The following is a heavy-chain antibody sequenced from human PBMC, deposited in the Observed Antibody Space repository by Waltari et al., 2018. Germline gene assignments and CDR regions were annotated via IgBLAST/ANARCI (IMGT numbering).Heavy chain of an antibody. J-gene: IGHJ3*02. CDR3: ARERFLEWLLTAFDI. D-gene: IGHD3-3*01. CDR1: GGSISSSSYY. V-gene: IGHV4-39*07. Sequence: QLQLQESGPGLVKPSETLSLTCTVSGGSISSSSYYWGWIRQPPGKGLEWIGSIYYSESTYYNPSLKSRVTISVDTSKNQFSLKLSSVTAADTAVYYCARERFLEWLLTAFDIWGQGTMVTVSS. CDR2: IYYSEST.